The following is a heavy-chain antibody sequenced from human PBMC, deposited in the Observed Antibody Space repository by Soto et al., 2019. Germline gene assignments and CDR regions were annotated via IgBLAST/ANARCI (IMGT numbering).Heavy chain of an antibody. J-gene: IGHJ6*01. Sequence: QVQLQESGPGLVKPSQTLSLTCTVSGVSISSGGYYWIWIRQHPGKGLEWIGCTDYSGSTYSNPSLKSRVTLSVDTSKNQFSLRLSSVTAADTAVYYCARDARFDYFYYGMDVWGQGTTVTVSS. V-gene: IGHV4-31*03. CDR3: ARDARFDYFYYGMDV. CDR2: TDYSGST. CDR1: GVSISSGGYY. D-gene: IGHD3-16*01.